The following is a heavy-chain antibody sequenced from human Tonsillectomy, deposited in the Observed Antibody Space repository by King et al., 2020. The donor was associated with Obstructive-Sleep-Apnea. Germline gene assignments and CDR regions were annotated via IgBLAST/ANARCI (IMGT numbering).Heavy chain of an antibody. J-gene: IGHJ4*02. CDR2: FYNGGST. D-gene: IGHD6-13*01. CDR3: ARAAIAPYFFDY. Sequence: QLQESGPGLVKPSDTLSLTCAVSGYSISSSNWWGWIRQPPGKGLEWIGSFYNGGSTIYNPSLKSRVTISVDTSKTQFSLKLTSVTAVDTAVYYCARAAIAPYFFDYWGQGTLVTVSS. CDR1: GYSISSSNW. V-gene: IGHV4-28*03.